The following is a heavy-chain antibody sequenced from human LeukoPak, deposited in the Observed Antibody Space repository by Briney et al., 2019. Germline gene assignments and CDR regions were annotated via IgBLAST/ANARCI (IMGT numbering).Heavy chain of an antibody. CDR3: ARIGPGYSSSWYWFDP. D-gene: IGHD6-13*01. CDR2: IYHSGST. V-gene: IGHV4-59*12. Sequence: PSETLSLTCTVSGGSISSYYWSWIRQPPGKGLEWIGYIYHSGSTYYNPSFKSRVTISVDRSKNQFSLKLSSVTAADTAVYYCARIGPGYSSSWYWFDPWGQGTLVTVSS. J-gene: IGHJ5*02. CDR1: GGSISSYY.